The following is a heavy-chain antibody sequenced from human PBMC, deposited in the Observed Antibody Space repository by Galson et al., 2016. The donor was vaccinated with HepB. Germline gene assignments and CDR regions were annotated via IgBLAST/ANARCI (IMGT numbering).Heavy chain of an antibody. CDR1: GDSVSSNSAA. J-gene: IGHJ6*02. V-gene: IGHV6-1*01. CDR3: ARGAGGEGSNSYYYGMDV. D-gene: IGHD2-21*01. CDR2: TYYRSKWYN. Sequence: CAISGDSVSSNSAAWNWIRQSPSRGLEWLGRTYYRSKWYNDYAVSVKSRITINPDTSKNQFSLHLNSVTPEDTAVYYCARGAGGEGSNSYYYGMDVWGHGTPVTVSS.